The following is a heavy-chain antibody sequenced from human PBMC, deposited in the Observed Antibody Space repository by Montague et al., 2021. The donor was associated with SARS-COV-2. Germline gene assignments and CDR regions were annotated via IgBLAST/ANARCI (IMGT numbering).Heavy chain of an antibody. CDR1: GFTFSRYV. Sequence: SLRLSCAASGFTFSRYVMAWVRQAPGKGLEWVSVIYSGGSTRYYADSVKGRFTISRDDSKNTLYLQMNRLRVDDTALYYCATQPPIGSVWYYFDYWGQGTRVTVSS. V-gene: IGHV3-23*03. J-gene: IGHJ4*02. CDR2: IYSGGSTR. D-gene: IGHD6-19*01. CDR3: ATQPPIGSVWYYFDY.